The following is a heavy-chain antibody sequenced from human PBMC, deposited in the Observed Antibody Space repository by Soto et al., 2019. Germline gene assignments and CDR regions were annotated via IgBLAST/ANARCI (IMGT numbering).Heavy chain of an antibody. D-gene: IGHD1-26*01. V-gene: IGHV1-58*01. CDR2: IVVGSGHT. Sequence: SVKVSCKASGSTFTNSAVQWVRQARGQRLEWIGWIVVGSGHTNYAQKLQERVTITRDLSTSTAYMELSSLRSEDTAVYYCANYQDPIMGGYWGQGTLVTVSS. CDR1: GSTFTNSA. J-gene: IGHJ4*02. CDR3: ANYQDPIMGGY.